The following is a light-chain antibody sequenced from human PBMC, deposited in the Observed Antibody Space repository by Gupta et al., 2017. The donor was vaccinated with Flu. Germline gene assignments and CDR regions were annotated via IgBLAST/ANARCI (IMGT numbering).Light chain of an antibody. CDR2: GAS. Sequence: EIVLTQSPGTLSLSPGETVTLSCRASQSVSSSYLAWYQQKPGQAPRLLIYGASSRPTGIPDRFSGSGSGTDFTLTISRLEPEDFAVYYCQQDGSSPFTFGHGTKVDIK. CDR3: QQDGSSPFT. V-gene: IGKV3-20*01. J-gene: IGKJ3*01. CDR1: QSVSSSY.